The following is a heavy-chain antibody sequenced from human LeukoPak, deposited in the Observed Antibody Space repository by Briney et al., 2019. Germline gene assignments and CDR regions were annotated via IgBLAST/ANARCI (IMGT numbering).Heavy chain of an antibody. D-gene: IGHD3-22*01. CDR1: GFTFSSYG. V-gene: IGHV3-33*01. J-gene: IGHJ4*02. CDR3: ARERFSGYYYDSSGYSHDY. Sequence: PGGSLRLSCAASGFTFSSYGMHWVRQAPGKGLEWVAVIWYDGSNKYYADSVKGRFTISRDNSKNTLYLQMNSLSAEDTAVYYCARERFSGYYYDSSGYSHDYWGQGTLVTVSS. CDR2: IWYDGSNK.